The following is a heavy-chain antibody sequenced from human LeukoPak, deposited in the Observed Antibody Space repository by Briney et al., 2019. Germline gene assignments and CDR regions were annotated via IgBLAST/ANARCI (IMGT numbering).Heavy chain of an antibody. CDR3: ARVRKIVVVPAARDNWFDP. J-gene: IGHJ5*02. CDR1: GYTFTSYD. Sequence: ASVKVSCKASGYTFTSYDINWVRQATGQGLEWMGWMNPNSGNTGYAQKFQGRVTMTRNTSISTAYMELSSLRSEDTAVYYCARVRKIVVVPAARDNWFDPWGQGTLVTVSS. D-gene: IGHD2-2*01. V-gene: IGHV1-8*01. CDR2: MNPNSGNT.